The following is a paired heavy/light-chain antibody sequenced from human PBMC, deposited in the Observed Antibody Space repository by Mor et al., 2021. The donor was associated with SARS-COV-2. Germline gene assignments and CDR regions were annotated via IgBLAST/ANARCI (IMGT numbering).Light chain of an antibody. J-gene: IGKJ1*01. CDR1: QSVSSN. V-gene: IGKV3-15*01. CDR3: QQYNNWPRT. Sequence: EIVMTQSPATLSVSPGERATLSCRASQSVSSNLAWYQQKPGQAPRLLIYGASTRATAIPARFSGSGSGTEFTLTISSLQSEDFAVYYCQQYNNWPRTFGQGTKVEIK. CDR2: GAS.
Heavy chain of an antibody. CDR3: AKDIEGSGSYYPDY. D-gene: IGHD3-10*01. CDR1: GFTFDDYA. V-gene: IGHV3-9*01. Sequence: EVQLVESGGGLVQPGRSLRLSCAASGFTFDDYAMHWVRQAPGKGLEWVSGISWNSYSIGYADSVKGRFTISRDNAKNSLYLQMNSLRAEDTALYYCAKDIEGSGSYYPDYWGQGTLVTVSS. CDR2: ISWNSYSI. J-gene: IGHJ4*02.